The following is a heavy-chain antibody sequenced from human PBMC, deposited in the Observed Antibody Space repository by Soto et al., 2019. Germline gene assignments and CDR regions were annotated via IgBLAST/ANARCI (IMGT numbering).Heavy chain of an antibody. J-gene: IGHJ5*02. CDR1: GFNFSNHW. Sequence: GGSLRLSCAASGFNFSNHWMHWVRQRPAEGLVWVSRITSDGKSKAYAESVRGRFAISRDNAKNTLYLQMNGLTAEDTAVYYCARESGDWPLNWFDPWGQGTLVTVSA. V-gene: IGHV3-74*01. D-gene: IGHD2-21*02. CDR2: ITSDGKSK. CDR3: ARESGDWPLNWFDP.